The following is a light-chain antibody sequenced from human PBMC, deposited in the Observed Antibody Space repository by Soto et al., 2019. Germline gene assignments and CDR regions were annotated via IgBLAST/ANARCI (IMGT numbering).Light chain of an antibody. CDR1: QTISSSY. CDR2: GPS. J-gene: IGKJ5*01. V-gene: IGKV3-20*01. CDR3: QHYGTSPFT. Sequence: EIVLTQSPGTLSFSPGERSTLSFIASQTISSSYLAWYQQKPGQAPRLLIYGPSNRATGIPDRFTGIGSGTDFTLTISSLEPEDFAVYFCQHYGTSPFTFGQGTRLENK.